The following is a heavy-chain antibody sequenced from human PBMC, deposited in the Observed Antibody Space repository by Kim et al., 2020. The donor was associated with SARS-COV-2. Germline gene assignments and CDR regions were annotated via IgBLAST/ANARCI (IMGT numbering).Heavy chain of an antibody. J-gene: IGHJ5*02. CDR1: GGSISSSSYY. Sequence: SETLSLTCTVSGGSISSSSYYWGWIRQPPGKGLEWIGSIYYSGSTYYNPSLKSRVTISVDTSKNQFSLKLSSVTAADTAVYYCARQLPSENWFDPWGQGTLVTVSS. CDR2: IYYSGST. D-gene: IGHD3-10*01. CDR3: ARQLPSENWFDP. V-gene: IGHV4-39*01.